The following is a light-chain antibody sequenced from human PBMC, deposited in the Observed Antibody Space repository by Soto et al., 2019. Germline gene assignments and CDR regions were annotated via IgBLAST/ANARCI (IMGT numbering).Light chain of an antibody. CDR1: QSVSSN. CDR3: QKYNNWPPYT. CDR2: GAS. V-gene: IGKV3-15*01. Sequence: EIVMTQSPATLSVSPGERATLSCRARQSVSSNLAWYQQKPGQAPRLLIYGASTRATGIPARFSGSGSGTEFTLTISSLQSEDFAVDYCQKYNNWPPYTFGQGTKLEIK. J-gene: IGKJ2*01.